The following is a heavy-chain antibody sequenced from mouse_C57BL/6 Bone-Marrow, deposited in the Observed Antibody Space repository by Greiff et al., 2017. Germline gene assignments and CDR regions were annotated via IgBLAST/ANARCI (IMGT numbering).Heavy chain of an antibody. J-gene: IGHJ2*01. Sequence: VQLQESGAELARPGASVKLSCKASGYTFTSYGISWVKQRPGQGLEWIGEIYPRSGNTYYNEKFKGKATLTADKSSSTAYMELRSLTSEDSAVYFCARSLYWGQGTTLTVSS. V-gene: IGHV1-81*01. CDR1: GYTFTSYG. CDR3: ARSLY. CDR2: IYPRSGNT.